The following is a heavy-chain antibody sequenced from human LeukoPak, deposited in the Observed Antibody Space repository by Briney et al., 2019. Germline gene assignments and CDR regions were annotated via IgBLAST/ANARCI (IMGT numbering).Heavy chain of an antibody. Sequence: SETLSLTCTVSGGSISSYYWSWIRQPAGKGLEWIGRIYTSGSTNYNPSLKSRVTMSVDTTKNQFSLKLSSVTAADTAVYYCARDLVVVVPAAIRGWFDPWGQGTLVTVSS. CDR2: IYTSGST. D-gene: IGHD2-2*02. CDR1: GGSISSYY. V-gene: IGHV4-4*07. CDR3: ARDLVVVVPAAIRGWFDP. J-gene: IGHJ5*02.